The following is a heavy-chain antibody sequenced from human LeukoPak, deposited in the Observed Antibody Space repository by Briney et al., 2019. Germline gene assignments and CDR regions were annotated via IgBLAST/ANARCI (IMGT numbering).Heavy chain of an antibody. CDR3: ARTGITGFNYFDY. CDR2: ISSSSSTI. CDR1: GFTFSSYG. J-gene: IGHJ4*02. V-gene: IGHV3-48*01. D-gene: IGHD1-20*01. Sequence: GGSLRLSCAASGFTFSSYGMHWVRQAPGKGLEWVSYISSSSSTIYYADSVKGRFTISRDNAKNSLYLQMNSLRAEDTAVYYCARTGITGFNYFDYWGQGTLVTVSS.